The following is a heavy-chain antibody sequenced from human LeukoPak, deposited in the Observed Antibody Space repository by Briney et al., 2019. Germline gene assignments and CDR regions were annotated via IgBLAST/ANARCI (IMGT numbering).Heavy chain of an antibody. V-gene: IGHV4-38-2*02. CDR2: IYHSGST. D-gene: IGHD4-11*01. J-gene: IGHJ4*02. CDR1: GYSISSGYY. Sequence: SETLSLTCTVSGYSISSGYYWGWIRQPPGKGLEWIGSIYHSGSTYYNPSLKSRVTISVDTSKNQFSLKLSSVTAADTAVYYCAMSYSNYPYYFDYWGQGTLVTVSS. CDR3: AMSYSNYPYYFDY.